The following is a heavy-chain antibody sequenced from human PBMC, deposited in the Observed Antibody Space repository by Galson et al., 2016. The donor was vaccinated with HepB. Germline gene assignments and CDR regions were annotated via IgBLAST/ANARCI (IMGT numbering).Heavy chain of an antibody. CDR2: ISATGGST. D-gene: IGHD4-17*01. CDR1: GFTFNTYA. CDR3: AKDPAALSLAHVRSPRLAAGMDV. V-gene: IGHV3-23*01. Sequence: SLRLSCAASGFTFNTYAMSWVRQAPGKGLEWVSAISATGGSTYYADSVKGRFTISRDNSKNTLYLQMNGLRAADTAVYYCAKDPAALSLAHVRSPRLAAGMDVRGQGTTVTVSS. J-gene: IGHJ6*02.